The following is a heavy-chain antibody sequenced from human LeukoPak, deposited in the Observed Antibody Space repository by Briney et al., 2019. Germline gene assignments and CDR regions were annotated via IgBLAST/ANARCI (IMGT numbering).Heavy chain of an antibody. Sequence: GGSLRLSCAASGFTVSSNYMSRVRQAPGKGLEWVSVIYSGGSTYYADSVKGRFTISRDNSKNTLYLQMNSLRAEDTAVYYCARDNPATVTTGDYWGQGTLVTVSS. CDR3: ARDNPATVTTGDY. CDR1: GFTVSSNY. CDR2: IYSGGST. V-gene: IGHV3-66*01. J-gene: IGHJ4*02. D-gene: IGHD4-17*01.